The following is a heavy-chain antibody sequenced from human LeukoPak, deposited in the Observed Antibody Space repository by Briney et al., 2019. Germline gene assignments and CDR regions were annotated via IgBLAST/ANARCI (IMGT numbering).Heavy chain of an antibody. D-gene: IGHD3-3*01. CDR1: GYSFATYW. V-gene: IGHV5-51*01. Sequence: GESLKISCKGSGYSFATYWIGWVRQMPGKGLEWMGIIYPGDSDTRYSPSFQGQVTISADKSINTAYLQWSSLKASDTAMYYCARRFGSIFGEIDYWGQGTLVTVSS. CDR3: ARRFGSIFGEIDY. CDR2: IYPGDSDT. J-gene: IGHJ4*02.